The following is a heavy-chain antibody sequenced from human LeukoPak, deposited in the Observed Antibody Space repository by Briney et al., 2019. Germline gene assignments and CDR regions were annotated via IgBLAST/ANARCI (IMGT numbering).Heavy chain of an antibody. CDR1: GGSFSGYY. CDR2: INHSGST. D-gene: IGHD1-26*01. J-gene: IGHJ4*02. Sequence: SETLSLTCAVYGGSFSGYYWSWIRQPPGKGLEWIGEINHSGSTNYNPSLKSRVTISVDTSKNQFSLKLSSVTAADTAVYYCARDELGVGATTSWGQGTLVTVSS. CDR3: ARDELGVGATTS. V-gene: IGHV4-34*01.